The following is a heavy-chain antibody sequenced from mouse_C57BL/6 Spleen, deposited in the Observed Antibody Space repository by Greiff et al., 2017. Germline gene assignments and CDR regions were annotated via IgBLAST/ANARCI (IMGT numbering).Heavy chain of an antibody. Sequence: VQLQQSGAELVRPGASVTLSCKASGYTFTDYEMHWVKQTPVHGLEWIGAIDPETGGTAYNQKFKGKAILTADKSSSTAYMELRSLTSEDSAVYYCTHYYGSSRSYAMDYWGQGTSVTVSS. J-gene: IGHJ4*01. V-gene: IGHV1-15*01. CDR2: IDPETGGT. D-gene: IGHD1-1*01. CDR1: GYTFTDYE. CDR3: THYYGSSRSYAMDY.